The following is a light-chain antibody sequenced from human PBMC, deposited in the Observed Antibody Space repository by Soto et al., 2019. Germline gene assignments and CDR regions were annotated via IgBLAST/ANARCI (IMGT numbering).Light chain of an antibody. V-gene: IGLV4-69*01. CDR3: QTWSTGIRV. CDR1: SGHSSYA. CDR2: LNSDGSH. J-gene: IGLJ3*02. Sequence: QPVLTQSPSDSASLGASVKLTCTLSSGHSSYAIAWHQQQPEKGPRYLMKLNSDGSHSKGDGIPDRFSGSSSGTERYLTISSLQSEDEADYYCQTWSTGIRVFGGGTKLTVL.